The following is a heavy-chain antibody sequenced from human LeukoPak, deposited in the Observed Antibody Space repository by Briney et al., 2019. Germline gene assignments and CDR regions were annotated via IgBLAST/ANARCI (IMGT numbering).Heavy chain of an antibody. CDR2: IYSGGST. Sequence: TGGSLRLSCAASGFTVSSNYMSWVRQAPGKGLEWVSVIYSGGSTYYADSVEGRFTISRHNSKNTLYLQMNSLRAEDTAVYYCASGSSWYFDYWGQGTLVTVPS. V-gene: IGHV3-53*04. D-gene: IGHD6-13*01. J-gene: IGHJ4*02. CDR1: GFTVSSNY. CDR3: ASGSSWYFDY.